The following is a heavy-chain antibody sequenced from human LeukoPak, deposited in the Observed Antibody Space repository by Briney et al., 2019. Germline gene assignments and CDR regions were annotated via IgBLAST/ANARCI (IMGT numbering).Heavy chain of an antibody. CDR1: GGSTSTFY. D-gene: IGHD3-22*01. CDR3: ARIDSKGYPDY. V-gene: IGHV4-4*07. CDR2: SYTSWST. J-gene: IGHJ4*02. Sequence: SETLSLTCTVSGGSTSTFYWTWIRQPAGKGLEWIGRSYTSWSTNYNPSLMCPVALSVDTSSNQFSLKLSSVTAADTAVYYCARIDSKGYPDYWGQGTLVTVSS.